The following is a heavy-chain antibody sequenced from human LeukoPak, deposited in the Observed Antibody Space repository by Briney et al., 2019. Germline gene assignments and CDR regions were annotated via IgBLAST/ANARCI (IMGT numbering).Heavy chain of an antibody. CDR1: GVRFKEYG. CDR3: ATTHQQPSDAFDI. J-gene: IGHJ3*02. V-gene: IGHV3-33*01. D-gene: IGHD5-18*01. CDR2: IWYDGSNK. Sequence: PGRSLRLSCAASGVRFKEYGMHWVRQAPGKGLEWVAVIWYDGSNKYYADSVKGRFTISRDNSKNTLYLQMNSLRAEDTAVYYCATTHQQPSDAFDIWGQGTMVTVSS.